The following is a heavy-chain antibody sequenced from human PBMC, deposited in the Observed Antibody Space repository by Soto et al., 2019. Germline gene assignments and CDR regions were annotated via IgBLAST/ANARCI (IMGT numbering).Heavy chain of an antibody. D-gene: IGHD4-4*01. J-gene: IGHJ3*02. CDR3: AKDIGRFNYVGYDFDI. V-gene: IGHV3-30*18. Sequence: PGGSLRLSCAASGFTFSSYVMHWVRQAPGKGLEWVAVISYDGSNKYYADSVKGRFTISIDNSKNTLYLQMNSLRAEDTAVYYCAKDIGRFNYVGYDFDIWGKGKMVTVSS. CDR2: ISYDGSNK. CDR1: GFTFSSYV.